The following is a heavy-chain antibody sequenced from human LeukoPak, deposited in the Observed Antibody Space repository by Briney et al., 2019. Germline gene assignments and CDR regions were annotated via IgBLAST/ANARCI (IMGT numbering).Heavy chain of an antibody. V-gene: IGHV1-24*01. Sequence: ASVKVSCKVSGYTLTELSMHWVRQAPGKGLEWMGGFDPEDGETIYAQKLQGRVTMTEDTSTDTAYMELSSLRSEDTAVYYCATDTTPRTIAYYYGMDVWGQGTTVTVSS. CDR2: FDPEDGET. CDR3: ATDTTPRTIAYYYGMDV. CDR1: GYTLTELS. J-gene: IGHJ6*02. D-gene: IGHD2-15*01.